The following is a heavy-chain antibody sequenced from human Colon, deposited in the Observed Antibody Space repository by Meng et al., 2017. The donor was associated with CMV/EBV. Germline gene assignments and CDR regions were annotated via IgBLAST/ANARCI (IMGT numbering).Heavy chain of an antibody. Sequence: ASVKVSCKASGGTFSSYAISWVRQAPGQGLEWMGWISAYNGNTNYAQKLQGRVTMTTDTSTSTAYMELRSLRSDDTAVYYCARRIAATGPLYYFDSWGQGTLVTVSS. CDR2: ISAYNGNT. D-gene: IGHD6-13*01. J-gene: IGHJ4*02. CDR3: ARRIAATGPLYYFDS. CDR1: GGTFSSYA. V-gene: IGHV1-18*01.